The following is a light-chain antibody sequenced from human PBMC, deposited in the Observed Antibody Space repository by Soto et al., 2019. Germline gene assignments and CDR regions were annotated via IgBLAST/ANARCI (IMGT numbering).Light chain of an antibody. V-gene: IGKV3-20*01. CDR1: QSVSSSY. J-gene: IGKJ5*01. CDR3: QHYDSLPIT. Sequence: EIWLTQSSGTLSLYTGERATPSCWASQSVSSSYLAWYQQKNGQPPRLLIYGASSRATGIPDRFSGSGYGTDFNLTISRLEPEDFAVFYCQHYDSLPITFGQGTRLEIK. CDR2: GAS.